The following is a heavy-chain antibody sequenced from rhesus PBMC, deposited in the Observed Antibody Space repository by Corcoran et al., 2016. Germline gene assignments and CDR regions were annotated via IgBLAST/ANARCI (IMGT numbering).Heavy chain of an antibody. V-gene: IGHV4-160*01. Sequence: QVQLQESGPGLVRPSETLSLTCAVSGGPISSKYWSWILQAQGKGLEWIGRIYGSYRTTDYNPSLKRRITMSPDTSQNQCSLKLRSVNAADTAVYYCAAGLSVYYYSLDVWGRGVLVTVSS. D-gene: IGHD3-16*01. CDR1: GGPISSKY. J-gene: IGHJ5-2*02. CDR2: IYGSYRTT. CDR3: AAGLSVYYYSLDV.